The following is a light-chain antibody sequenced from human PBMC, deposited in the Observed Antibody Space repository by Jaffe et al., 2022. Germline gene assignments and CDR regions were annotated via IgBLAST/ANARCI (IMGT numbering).Light chain of an antibody. CDR1: QSVLYSSNNKNH. CDR2: WAS. CDR3: QQYYSTPWT. V-gene: IGKV4-1*01. Sequence: DIVMTQSPDSLAVSLGERATINCKSSQSVLYSSNNKNHLAWYQQKPRQPPKLLIYWASTRESGVPDRFSGSGSGTAFTLTISSLQAEDVAVYYCQQYYSTPWTFGQGTKVEIK. J-gene: IGKJ1*01.